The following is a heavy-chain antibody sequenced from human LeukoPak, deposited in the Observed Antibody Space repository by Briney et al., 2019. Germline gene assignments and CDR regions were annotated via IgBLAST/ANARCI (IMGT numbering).Heavy chain of an antibody. Sequence: SETLSLTCTVSGGSISSGDYYWSWIRQPRGKGLEWIGYIYYSGSTYYNPSLKSRVTISVDTSKNQFSLKLSSVTAADTAVYYCARDDEYYYYGMDVWGQGTTVTVSS. CDR2: IYYSGST. V-gene: IGHV4-30-4*01. CDR3: ARDDEYYYYGMDV. CDR1: GGSISSGDYY. J-gene: IGHJ6*02.